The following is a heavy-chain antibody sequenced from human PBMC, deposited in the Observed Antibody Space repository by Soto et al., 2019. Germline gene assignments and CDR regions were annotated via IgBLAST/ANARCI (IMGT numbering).Heavy chain of an antibody. D-gene: IGHD5-18*01. CDR3: ESGYSYGTYYFDY. CDR2: IYYSGST. Sequence: SETLSLTCTVSGGSISSYYWSWIRQPPGKGQERIGYIYYSGSTNYNPSLKSRVTISVDTSKNQFSLKLSSVTVADTAVYYCESGYSYGTYYFDYWGQGTLVTVSS. CDR1: GGSISSYY. J-gene: IGHJ4*02. V-gene: IGHV4-59*08.